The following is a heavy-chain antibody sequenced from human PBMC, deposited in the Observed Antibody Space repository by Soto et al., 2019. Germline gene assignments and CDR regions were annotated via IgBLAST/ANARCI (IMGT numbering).Heavy chain of an antibody. CDR2: INPSGGST. J-gene: IGHJ6*02. D-gene: IGHD3-3*01. CDR1: GYTFTSYY. V-gene: IGHV1-46*01. Sequence: ASVKVSCKASGYTFTSYYMHWVRQAPGQGLEWMGIINPSGGSTSYAQKFQGRVTMTRDTSTSTVYMELSSLRSEDTAVYYCARGRRRYDFWSGYYRPADYYYGMDVWGQGTTVTASS. CDR3: ARGRRRYDFWSGYYRPADYYYGMDV.